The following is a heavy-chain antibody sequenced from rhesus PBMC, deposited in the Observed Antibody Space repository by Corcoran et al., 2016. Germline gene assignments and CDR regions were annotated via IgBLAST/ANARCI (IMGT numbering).Heavy chain of an antibody. CDR1: GASISSHY. J-gene: IGHJ4*01. CDR2: SDGGSGST. CDR3: AKYVTCSGIDY. D-gene: IGHD1-32*01. V-gene: IGHV4-160*01. Sequence: QVQLQESGPGLVKPSETLSLACAVSGASISSHYWSWFRQSPGKGLEWVGYSDGGSGSTGYNPSLKSRVTSSMDTSKNQYVLKLSAVTAADTAGYFCAKYVTCSGIDYWGQGVLVTVSS.